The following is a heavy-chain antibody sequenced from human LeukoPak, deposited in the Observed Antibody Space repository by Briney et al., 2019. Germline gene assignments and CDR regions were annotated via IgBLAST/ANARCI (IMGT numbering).Heavy chain of an antibody. CDR2: IFHGGST. CDR1: GGAISSSNW. J-gene: IGHJ4*02. D-gene: IGHD6-13*01. CDR3: ARDRYSSSWVDY. Sequence: SGTLSLTCTVSGGAISSSNWWSWVRQPPGKGLEWIGEIFHGGSTNYNPSLKSRVTISVDTSKNQFSLKLSSVTAADTAVYYCARDRYSSSWVDYWGQGTLVTVSS. V-gene: IGHV4-4*02.